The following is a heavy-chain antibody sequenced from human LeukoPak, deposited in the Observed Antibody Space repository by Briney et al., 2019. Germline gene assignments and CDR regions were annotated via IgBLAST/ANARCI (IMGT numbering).Heavy chain of an antibody. Sequence: ASVKVSCKASGYTFTGYYMHWVRQAPGQGLGWMGWINPNNGGTNYAQKFQGRVTMTRDTSTSTAYMERSSLTSDDTAVYYCARGRRFDPWGQGTLVTISS. V-gene: IGHV1-2*02. CDR2: INPNNGGT. CDR1: GYTFTGYY. J-gene: IGHJ5*02. CDR3: ARGRRFDP.